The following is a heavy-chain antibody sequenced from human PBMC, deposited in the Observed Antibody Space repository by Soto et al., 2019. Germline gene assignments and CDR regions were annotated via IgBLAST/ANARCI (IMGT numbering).Heavy chain of an antibody. CDR3: ARCPIDHNWFDP. CDR1: GGSISSGDYY. J-gene: IGHJ5*02. V-gene: IGHV4-61*08. CDR2: IYDTGST. Sequence: CTVSGGSISSGDYYWSWLRQSPGKGLEWIGHIYDTGSTTYNPSLKSRVTISVDTSNKQFSLRLTSVTAADTAVYYCARCPIDHNWFDPWGQGTLVTVSS. D-gene: IGHD3-9*01.